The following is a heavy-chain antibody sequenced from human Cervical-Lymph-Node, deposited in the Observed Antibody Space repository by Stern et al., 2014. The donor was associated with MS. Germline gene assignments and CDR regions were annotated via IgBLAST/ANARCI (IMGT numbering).Heavy chain of an antibody. J-gene: IGHJ4*02. CDR1: GGSISSGSYY. Sequence: QVQLQESGPGLVKPSQTLSLTCTVSGGSISSGSYYWSWIRQPAGKGLEWIGRIYTSGSTNYNPSLKSRVTISVDTSKNQFSLKRSSVTAADTAVYYCARGPNYESYFDYWGQGTLVTVSS. CDR3: ARGPNYESYFDY. CDR2: IYTSGST. V-gene: IGHV4-61*02. D-gene: IGHD4/OR15-4a*01.